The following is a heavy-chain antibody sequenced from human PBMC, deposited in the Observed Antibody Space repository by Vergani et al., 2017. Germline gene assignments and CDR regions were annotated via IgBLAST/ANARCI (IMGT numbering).Heavy chain of an antibody. CDR1: GGSISSYY. CDR3: ARENSRENDAFDI. D-gene: IGHD6-13*01. V-gene: IGHV4-4*07. CDR2: IYTSGST. J-gene: IGHJ3*02. Sequence: QVQLQESGPGLVKPSETLSLTCTVSGGSISSYYWSWIRQPAGKGLEWIGRIYTSGSTNYNPSLKSRVTISVDTAKNQFSLKLSSVTAADTAVYYCARENSRENDAFDIWGQGTMVTVSS.